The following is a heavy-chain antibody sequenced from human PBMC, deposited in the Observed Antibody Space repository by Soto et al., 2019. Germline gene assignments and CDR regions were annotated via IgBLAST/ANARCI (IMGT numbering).Heavy chain of an antibody. Sequence: EVQLLESGGDLVQPGGSLRLSCAASGLTSSTYAMSWVRQAPGKGLEWVSGISGSGGNTYYADSVKGRFTISRDNSKNMLYLQMNSLRAEDTAVYYCAKRLTTVTTVCDCWGQGTLGTVSS. CDR1: GLTSSTYA. CDR3: AKRLTTVTTVCDC. CDR2: ISGSGGNT. J-gene: IGHJ4*02. V-gene: IGHV3-23*01. D-gene: IGHD4-17*01.